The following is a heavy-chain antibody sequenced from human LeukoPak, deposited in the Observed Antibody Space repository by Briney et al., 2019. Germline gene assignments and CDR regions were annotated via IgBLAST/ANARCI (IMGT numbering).Heavy chain of an antibody. V-gene: IGHV4-39*01. J-gene: IGHJ4*02. CDR1: GGSLSGSHYY. CDR3: ARGYDY. CDR2: INYSGNT. D-gene: IGHD6-13*01. Sequence: SETLSLTCIVSGGSLSGSHYYWAWIRPSPGKGLEWIGMINYSGNTYYNPSLWSRATISVDTSTNQFTLNLNSVTAADTAAYYCARGYDYWGQGTLVTVSS.